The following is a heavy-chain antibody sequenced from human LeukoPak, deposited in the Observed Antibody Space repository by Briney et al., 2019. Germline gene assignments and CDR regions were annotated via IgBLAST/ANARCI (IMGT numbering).Heavy chain of an antibody. Sequence: PGGSLRLSCAASGFTFSSYWMHWVRQAPGKGLVWVSRINSDGSSTSYADSVKGRFTISRDNAKNTLYLQMNSLRAEDTAVYYCASPTVAYYYGMDVWGQGTTVTVSS. D-gene: IGHD4-23*01. V-gene: IGHV3-74*01. CDR1: GFTFSSYW. CDR3: ASPTVAYYYGMDV. CDR2: INSDGSST. J-gene: IGHJ6*02.